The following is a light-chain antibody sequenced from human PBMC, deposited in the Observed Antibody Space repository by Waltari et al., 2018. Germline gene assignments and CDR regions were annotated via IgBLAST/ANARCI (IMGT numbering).Light chain of an antibody. CDR2: KAS. V-gene: IGKV1-5*03. Sequence: DIQMTQSPSTLSASVGDRVTITCRASQSISNWLAWYQQKPGKAPKLLLYKASTLESGVPSRFSGSGSGTEFTLTISSLQPDDFATYYCQQYNSYSLLTFGGGTKVE. J-gene: IGKJ4*01. CDR3: QQYNSYSLLT. CDR1: QSISNW.